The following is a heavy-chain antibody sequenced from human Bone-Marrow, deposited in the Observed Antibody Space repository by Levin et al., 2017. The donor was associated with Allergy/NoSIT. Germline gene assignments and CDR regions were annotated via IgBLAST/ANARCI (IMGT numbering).Heavy chain of an antibody. CDR3: AKSGEFWSGSSYYFDH. CDR1: GFTFTYSA. CDR2: ISNNGRRT. V-gene: IGHV3-23*01. J-gene: IGHJ4*02. D-gene: IGHD3-3*01. Sequence: GGSLRLSCAASGFTFTYSAMDWVRQAPGRGLEWVSSISNNGRRTFYASSVKGRFTVSRDESTNTVSLQMDSLRPEDTAIYFCAKSGEFWSGSSYYFDHWGQGTVVNVSA.